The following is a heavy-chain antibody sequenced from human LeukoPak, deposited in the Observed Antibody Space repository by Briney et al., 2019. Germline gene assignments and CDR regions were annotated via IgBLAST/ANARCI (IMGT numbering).Heavy chain of an antibody. CDR1: GFTFSIYE. Sequence: PGGSLRLSCAAYGFTFSIYEMNWVRQAPGKGLEWVSAISGSSGNTYYADSVKGRFTISRDNSKNTLYVQMSSLRAEDTAVYYCAKDPPYYYDSSGYGGGAFDIWGQGTMVTVSS. CDR2: ISGSSGNT. J-gene: IGHJ3*02. V-gene: IGHV3-23*01. D-gene: IGHD3-22*01. CDR3: AKDPPYYYDSSGYGGGAFDI.